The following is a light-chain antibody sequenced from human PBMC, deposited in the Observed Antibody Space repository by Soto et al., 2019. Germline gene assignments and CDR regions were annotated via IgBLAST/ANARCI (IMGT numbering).Light chain of an antibody. CDR1: QSLLYSANNKNY. V-gene: IGKV4-1*01. CDR2: WAS. CDR3: HEYYKQPQT. Sequence: DIVMTQSPDSLAVSLGERAAINCKSSQSLLYSANNKNYLAWYQQKPGQPPKLLIYWASTRESGVPDRFSGSGSGTDFAITISSLQAGDAAVYYWHEYYKQPQTFGQGTKVEVK. J-gene: IGKJ4*01.